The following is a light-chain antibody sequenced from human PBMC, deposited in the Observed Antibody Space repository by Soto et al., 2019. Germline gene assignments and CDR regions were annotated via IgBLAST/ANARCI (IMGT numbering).Light chain of an antibody. CDR1: SSNLENNY. Sequence: QSVLTQPPSVSAAPGQKVTISCSGSSSNLENNYVSWYQQLPGTAPKLLIYDSDRRPSEIPDRFSGSKSGTSATLGITGLQTGDEADYYCGAWDSSLNVVLFGGGTKLTVL. V-gene: IGLV1-51*01. CDR2: DSD. CDR3: GAWDSSLNVVL. J-gene: IGLJ2*01.